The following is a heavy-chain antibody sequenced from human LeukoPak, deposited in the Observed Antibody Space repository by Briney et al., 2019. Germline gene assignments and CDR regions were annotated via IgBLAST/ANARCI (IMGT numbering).Heavy chain of an antibody. CDR3: AKGSSGYFADL. CDR2: ISNDGGGT. Sequence: GGSLRLSCAASGFIFNNYGLIWVRQAPGKGLEWVSAISNDGGGTNYADFVRGRFTISRDNSKNTLFLQMNSLRPEDTALYYCAKGSSGYFADLWGQGTLVTVSS. D-gene: IGHD3-22*01. V-gene: IGHV3-23*01. J-gene: IGHJ5*02. CDR1: GFIFNNYG.